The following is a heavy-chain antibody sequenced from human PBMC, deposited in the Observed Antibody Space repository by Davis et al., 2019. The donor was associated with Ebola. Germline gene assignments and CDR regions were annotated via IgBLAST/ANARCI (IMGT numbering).Heavy chain of an antibody. CDR3: ARGSRMGYYYYMDV. J-gene: IGHJ6*03. V-gene: IGHV4-34*01. CDR2: INHSGST. Sequence: PSETLSLTCAVYGGSFSGYYWSWIRQPPGKGLEWIGEINHSGSTNYNPSLKSRVTISVDTSKNQFSLKLSSVTAADTAVYYCARGSRMGYYYYMDVWGKGTTVTVSS. CDR1: GGSFSGYY. D-gene: IGHD1-26*01.